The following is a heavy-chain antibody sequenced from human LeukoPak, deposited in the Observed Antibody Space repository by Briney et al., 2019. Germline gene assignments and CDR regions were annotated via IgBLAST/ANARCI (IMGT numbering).Heavy chain of an antibody. V-gene: IGHV4-59*01. CDR2: IYSRGSS. J-gene: IGHJ4*02. CDR1: GGSIGTYY. CDR3: ARTHDYGGNTDFDY. D-gene: IGHD4-23*01. Sequence: PSETLSLTCTVSGGSIGTYYWTWIRQPPGKGLEWIGNIYSRGSSDYNPSLKSRVTISLDTSKNQFYLKLSSVTAADTAVYFCARTHDYGGNTDFDYWGQGILVTVSS.